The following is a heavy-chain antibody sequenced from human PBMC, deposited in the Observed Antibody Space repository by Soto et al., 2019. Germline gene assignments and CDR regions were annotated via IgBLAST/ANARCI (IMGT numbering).Heavy chain of an antibody. CDR3: ARDSIMAYSSSWYGL. CDR1: GFTFSSYS. J-gene: IGHJ4*02. CDR2: ISSSSSTI. D-gene: IGHD6-13*01. Sequence: EVQLVESGGGLVQPGGSLRLSCAASGFTFSSYSMNWVRQGPGKGLEWVSYISSSSSTIYYADSVKGRFTISRDNAKNSLYLQMNSLRDEDTAVYYCARDSIMAYSSSWYGLWGQGTLVTVSS. V-gene: IGHV3-48*02.